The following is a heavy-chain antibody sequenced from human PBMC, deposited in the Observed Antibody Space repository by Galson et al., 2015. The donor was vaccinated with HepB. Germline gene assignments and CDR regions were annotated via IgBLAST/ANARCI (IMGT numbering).Heavy chain of an antibody. Sequence: SLRLSCAGSGFGFGHYAMSWARQAPGKGLEWLSAISGAGGSTYYANSVRGRFTIARDNSKNTLYLQMNGLRAEDTAVYYCAKGSDYYGSGTYYNGALYSDHWGQGTTVTVSS. J-gene: IGHJ4*03. CDR3: AKGSDYYGSGTYYNGALYSDH. CDR1: GFGFGHYA. D-gene: IGHD3-10*01. V-gene: IGHV3-23*01. CDR2: ISGAGGST.